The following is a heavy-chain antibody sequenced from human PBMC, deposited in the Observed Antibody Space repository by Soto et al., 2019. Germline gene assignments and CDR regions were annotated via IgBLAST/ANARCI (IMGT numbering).Heavy chain of an antibody. CDR2: MNPNSGNT. D-gene: IGHD3-22*01. Sequence: QVQLVQSGAEVKKPGASVKVSCKASGYTFTSYDINWVRQATGQGLEWMGWMNPNSGNTGYAQKFQGRVTMTRSTSIRTAYMELSSLRSEDTAVYYCARSPRYYDSSGYYFYYWGQGTLVTVSS. CDR3: ARSPRYYDSSGYYFYY. J-gene: IGHJ4*02. V-gene: IGHV1-8*01. CDR1: GYTFTSYD.